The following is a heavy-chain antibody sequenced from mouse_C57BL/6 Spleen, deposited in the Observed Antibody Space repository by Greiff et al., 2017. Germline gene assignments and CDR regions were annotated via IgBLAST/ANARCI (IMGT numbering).Heavy chain of an antibody. D-gene: IGHD4-1*01. CDR2: LDPSARYT. CDR1: GYTFTSYW. V-gene: IGHV1-50*01. Sequence: VQLVESGPELVKPGASVKLSCKASGYTFTSYWMQWVKQRPGQGLAWIGELDPSARYTNYNQKFKGKATLTVDTSSSTAYMQLSSLTSEDSAVYYGEGGTKYVDYGGQGTTLTVSS. CDR3: EGGTKYVDY. J-gene: IGHJ2*01.